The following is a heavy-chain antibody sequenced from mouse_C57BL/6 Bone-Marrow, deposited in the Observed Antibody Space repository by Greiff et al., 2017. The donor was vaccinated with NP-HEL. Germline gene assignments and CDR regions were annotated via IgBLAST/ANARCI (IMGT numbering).Heavy chain of an antibody. J-gene: IGHJ1*03. CDR3: ARHEGYYGSSYGYFDV. CDR2: ISNGGGRT. CDR1: GFTFSDYY. V-gene: IGHV5-12*01. D-gene: IGHD1-1*01. Sequence: EVQGVESGGGLVQPGGSLKLSCAASGFTFSDYYMYWVRQTPEKRLEWVAYISNGGGRTYYPDTVKGRFPISRDNAKNTLYLQMSRLKSEDTAMYYCARHEGYYGSSYGYFDVWGTGTTVTVSS.